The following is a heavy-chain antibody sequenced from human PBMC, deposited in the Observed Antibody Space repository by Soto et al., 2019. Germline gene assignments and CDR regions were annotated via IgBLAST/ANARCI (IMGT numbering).Heavy chain of an antibody. CDR3: ARVLDRGYNWFDP. J-gene: IGHJ5*02. CDR1: GGSIISYY. V-gene: IGHV4-59*01. D-gene: IGHD3-10*01. CDR2: IYYSGST. Sequence: PSETLSLTCTVSGGSIISYYWSWIRQPPGKGLEWIGYIYYSGSTNYNPSLKSRVTISVDTSKNQFSLKLSSVTAADTAVYYCARVLDRGYNWFDPWGQGTLVTVSS.